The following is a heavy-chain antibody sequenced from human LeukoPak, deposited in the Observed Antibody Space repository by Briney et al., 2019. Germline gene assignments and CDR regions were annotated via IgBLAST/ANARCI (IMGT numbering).Heavy chain of an antibody. V-gene: IGHV1-2*02. CDR3: VRDRYYGSGSFYQMDV. D-gene: IGHD3-10*01. Sequence: GASVTVSCKASGYTFIVYYMHWVRQAPGQGLEWMGWINPNSGGTDYEQKFQGRVTMTRDTSISTAYMELSRLRSDDTAVYYCVRDRYYGSGSFYQMDVWGQGTTVTVSS. J-gene: IGHJ6*02. CDR2: INPNSGGT. CDR1: GYTFIVYY.